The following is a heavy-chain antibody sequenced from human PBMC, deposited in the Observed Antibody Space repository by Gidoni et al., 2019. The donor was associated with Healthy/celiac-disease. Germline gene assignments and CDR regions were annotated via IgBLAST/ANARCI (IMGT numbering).Heavy chain of an antibody. J-gene: IGHJ6*03. CDR3: AVPDYYYYYMDV. Sequence: QLQLQESGPGLVKPSATLSLTCTVPGGSISSSSYYCGWIRQPPGKGLEWIGSIYYSGSTYYNPSLKSRVTISVDTSKNQFSLKLSSVTAADTAVYYCAVPDYYYYYMDVWGKGTTVTVSS. CDR2: IYYSGST. V-gene: IGHV4-39*01. CDR1: GGSISSSSYY.